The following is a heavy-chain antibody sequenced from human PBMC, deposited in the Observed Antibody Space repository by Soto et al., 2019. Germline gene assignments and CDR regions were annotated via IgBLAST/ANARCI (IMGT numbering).Heavy chain of an antibody. J-gene: IGHJ6*03. Sequence: ASVKVSCKASGYTFTSYAMHWVRQAPGQRLEWMGWINAGNGNTKYSQKFQGRVTITRDTSASTAYMELSSLRSEDTAVYYCARVVVVVAATPYYYMDVWGKGTTVTVSS. CDR3: ARVVVVVAATPYYYMDV. CDR2: INAGNGNT. V-gene: IGHV1-3*01. D-gene: IGHD2-15*01. CDR1: GYTFTSYA.